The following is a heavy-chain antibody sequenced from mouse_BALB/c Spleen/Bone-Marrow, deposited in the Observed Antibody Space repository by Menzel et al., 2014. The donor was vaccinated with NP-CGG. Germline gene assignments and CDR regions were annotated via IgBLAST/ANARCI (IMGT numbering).Heavy chain of an antibody. CDR1: GYTFTSYW. J-gene: IGHJ3*01. Sequence: VNLVQSGAELARPGASVKLSCKASGYTFTSYWMQWVKQRPGQGLEWIGAIYPGDGDTRYTQKFKGKATLTADKSSSTAYMQLISLASEDSAVYYCARSIYYYGSSPFAYWGQGTLVTFSA. CDR3: ARSIYYYGSSPFAY. CDR2: IYPGDGDT. D-gene: IGHD1-1*01. V-gene: IGHV1-87*01.